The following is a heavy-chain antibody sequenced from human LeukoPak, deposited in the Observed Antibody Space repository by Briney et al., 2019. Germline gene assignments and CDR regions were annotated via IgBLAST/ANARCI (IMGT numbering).Heavy chain of an antibody. CDR3: ATRYYGSGSWGIYGMDV. CDR1: GGSFSGYY. V-gene: IGHV4-34*01. D-gene: IGHD3-10*01. J-gene: IGHJ6*04. Sequence: PSETLSLTCAVYGGSFSGYYWSRIRQPPGKGLEWIGEINHSGSTNYNPSLKSRVTISVDTSENQFSLKLSSVTAADTAVYYCATRYYGSGSWGIYGMDVWGKGTTVTVSS. CDR2: INHSGST.